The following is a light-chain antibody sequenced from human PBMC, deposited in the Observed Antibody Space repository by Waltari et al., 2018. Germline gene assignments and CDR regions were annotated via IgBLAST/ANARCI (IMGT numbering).Light chain of an antibody. CDR3: VQAIAFPLT. V-gene: IGKV2-40*01. CDR2: GGS. Sequence: DIVIKQSPRSLPITPGLPASISCTSSQSLPPSNRTTYLYWSMKKPGQSPQLLIYGGSNRDSGVPDRFSGSGSGTDFTLKISKVEAEDVGVYYCVQAIAFPLTFGGGTKVEIK. J-gene: IGKJ4*01. CDR1: QSLPPSNRTTY.